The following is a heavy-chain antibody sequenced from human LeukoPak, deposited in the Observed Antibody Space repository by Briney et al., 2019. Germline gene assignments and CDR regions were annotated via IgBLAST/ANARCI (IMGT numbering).Heavy chain of an antibody. CDR2: ISGSGGST. CDR1: GFTFSSHA. CDR3: AKEGSGWHYFDN. Sequence: GGSLRLSCAASGFTFSSHAMSWVRQAPGKGLEWVSGISGSGGSTYYADSVKGRFTISRDNSKNTLYLQMNSLRAEDTAVYYCAKEGSGWHYFDNWGQGTQVTVSS. J-gene: IGHJ4*02. D-gene: IGHD6-19*01. V-gene: IGHV3-23*01.